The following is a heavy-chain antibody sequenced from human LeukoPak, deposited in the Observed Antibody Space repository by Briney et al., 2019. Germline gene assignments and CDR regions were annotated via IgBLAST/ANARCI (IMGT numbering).Heavy chain of an antibody. CDR3: ARDDSARPVRF. Sequence: GGSLRLSCAASGFTFSSKDMNWVRQAPGKGLEWVSVIYGGVSGVSTYYADSVKGRFTISRDNSKNMVYLQMNSLRAEDTAVYYWARDDSARPVRFWGQGTLVTVSS. J-gene: IGHJ4*01. CDR2: IYGGVSGVST. D-gene: IGHD6-6*01. CDR1: GFTFSSKD. V-gene: IGHV3-66*01.